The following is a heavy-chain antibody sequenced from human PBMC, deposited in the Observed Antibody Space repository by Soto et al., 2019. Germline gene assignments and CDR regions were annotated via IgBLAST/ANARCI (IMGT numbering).Heavy chain of an antibody. CDR2: INHSGST. D-gene: IGHD3-10*01. Sequence: SEPMSLTCAVDGGYFSGYYWSWIRQPPGKELEWIGEINHSGSTNYNPSLKSRVTISVDTSKNQFSLKLSSVTAADTAVYYCARMMRTNYYGSGSYLQRNWFDPWGQGTLVTVSS. V-gene: IGHV4-34*01. CDR1: GGYFSGYY. CDR3: ARMMRTNYYGSGSYLQRNWFDP. J-gene: IGHJ5*02.